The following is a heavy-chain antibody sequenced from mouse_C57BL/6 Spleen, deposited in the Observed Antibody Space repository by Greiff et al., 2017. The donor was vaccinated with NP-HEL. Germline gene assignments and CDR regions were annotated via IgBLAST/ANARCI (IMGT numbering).Heavy chain of an antibody. J-gene: IGHJ3*01. V-gene: IGHV5-17*01. Sequence: EVQLVESGGGLVKPGGSLKLSCAASGFTFSDYGMHWVRQAPEKGLEWVAYISSGSSTIYYADTVKGRFTISRDNAKNTLFLQMTSLRSEDEAMYYCARSYDGYYSWFAYWGQGTLVTVSA. CDR1: GFTFSDYG. D-gene: IGHD2-3*01. CDR2: ISSGSSTI. CDR3: ARSYDGYYSWFAY.